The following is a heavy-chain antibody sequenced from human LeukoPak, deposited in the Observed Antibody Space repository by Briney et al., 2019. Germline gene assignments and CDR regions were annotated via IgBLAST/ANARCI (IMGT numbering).Heavy chain of an antibody. CDR3: AKDLRYFDSTPDY. V-gene: IGHV3-30*18. D-gene: IGHD3-9*01. Sequence: QPGGSLRLSCAASGFTFSSYGIHWVRQAPGKGLEWVAVISYDGSNKYYADSVKGRFTISRDNSKNTLYLQMNSLRAEDTAVYYCAKDLRYFDSTPDYWVQGTLVTVSS. CDR2: ISYDGSNK. J-gene: IGHJ4*02. CDR1: GFTFSSYG.